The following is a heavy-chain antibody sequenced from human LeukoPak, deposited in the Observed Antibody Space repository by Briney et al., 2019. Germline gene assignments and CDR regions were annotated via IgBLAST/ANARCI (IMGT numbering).Heavy chain of an antibody. CDR3: ARIPPPLYYYGSGSYLYYFDY. D-gene: IGHD3-10*01. CDR2: FDPEDGET. J-gene: IGHJ4*02. CDR1: GYTLTELS. Sequence: ASVKVSCKVSGYTLTELSMHWVRQAPGKGLEWMGGFDPEDGETIYAQKLQGRVTMTTDTSTSTAYMELRSLRSDDTAVYYCARIPPPLYYYGSGSYLYYFDYWGQGTLVTVSS. V-gene: IGHV1-24*01.